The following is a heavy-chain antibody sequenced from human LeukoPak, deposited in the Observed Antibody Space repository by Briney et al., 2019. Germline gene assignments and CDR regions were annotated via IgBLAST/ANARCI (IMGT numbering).Heavy chain of an antibody. CDR2: IKQDGSEK. V-gene: IGHV3-7*01. Sequence: GGSLRLSCAASEFTFSSYWMSWVRQAPGKGLEWVANIKQDGSEKYYVDSVKGRFIISRDNAKNPLYLQMNSLRAEDTAVYYCAKGAFRDQVQGYYYMDVWGKGTTVTVSS. D-gene: IGHD3-10*01. CDR1: EFTFSSYW. J-gene: IGHJ6*03. CDR3: AKGAFRDQVQGYYYMDV.